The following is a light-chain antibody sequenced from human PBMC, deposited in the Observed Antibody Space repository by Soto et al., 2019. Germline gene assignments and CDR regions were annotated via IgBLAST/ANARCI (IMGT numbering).Light chain of an antibody. Sequence: DIHSTHPASVLSGNIRDRVTITCRTSQAIGSWLAWYQQKPGKAPKLLIYKASSLESGVPYRFSGSGSGTEFTLTISRLEPDDFATYYCQQLSNYPRTFGQGTKVDIK. CDR2: KAS. CDR1: QAIGSW. V-gene: IGKV1-5*03. J-gene: IGKJ1*01. CDR3: QQLSNYPRT.